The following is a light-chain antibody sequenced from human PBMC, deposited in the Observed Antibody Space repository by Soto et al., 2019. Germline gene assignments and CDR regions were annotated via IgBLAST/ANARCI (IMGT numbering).Light chain of an antibody. CDR3: QQRNNWPTT. CDR2: EAS. CDR1: QSVSSY. Sequence: EIVLTQSPATLSLSPGERATLSCRASQSVSSYLAWYQQKPGQAPRLLIYEASNRATGIPARFSGSGSGTDFTLTITSLQPEDSAVYYCQQRNNWPTTFGQGTKLEIK. V-gene: IGKV3-11*01. J-gene: IGKJ2*01.